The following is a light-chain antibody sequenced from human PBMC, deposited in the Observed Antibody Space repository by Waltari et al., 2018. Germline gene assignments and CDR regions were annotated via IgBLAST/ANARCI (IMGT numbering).Light chain of an antibody. Sequence: WYRQTPGQPRRTLGDKGVGRFPGVPDRFPGSSLGNTAALTITGAQADDESDYYCSMYMGSGVWVFGGGTKLTVL. J-gene: IGLJ3*02. CDR3: SMYMGSGVWV. V-gene: IGLV8-61*01. CDR2: KGV.